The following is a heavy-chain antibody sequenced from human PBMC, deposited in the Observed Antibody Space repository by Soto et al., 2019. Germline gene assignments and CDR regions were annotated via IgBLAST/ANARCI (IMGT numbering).Heavy chain of an antibody. J-gene: IGHJ3*02. V-gene: IGHV1-69*06. CDR1: GGTFSSYA. CDR3: ARSSYYYDSSGYYSRLGAFDI. CDR2: IIPIFGTA. Sequence: SVKLSCKASGGTFSSYAISWVRQSPGQGLEWMGGIIPIFGTANYAQKFQCRVTITADKSTSTAYMELSSLRSEDTAVYYCARSSYYYDSSGYYSRLGAFDIWGQGTMVTVSS. D-gene: IGHD3-22*01.